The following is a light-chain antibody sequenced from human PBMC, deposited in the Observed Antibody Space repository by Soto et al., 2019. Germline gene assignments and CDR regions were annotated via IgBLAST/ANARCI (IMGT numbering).Light chain of an antibody. CDR3: QQYDNLPLT. Sequence: EIQMTQSPASLSASVGDRVTITCQASQDISNYLNWYQQKPGKAPKLLIYDASNLETGVPSRFSGCGSGTDFTFTISSLQPEDIATYYCQQYDNLPLTFGGGTKVEIK. J-gene: IGKJ4*01. CDR1: QDISNY. CDR2: DAS. V-gene: IGKV1-33*01.